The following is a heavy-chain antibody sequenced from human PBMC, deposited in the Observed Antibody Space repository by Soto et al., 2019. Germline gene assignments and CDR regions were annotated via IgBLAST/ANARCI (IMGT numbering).Heavy chain of an antibody. V-gene: IGHV1-69*12. Sequence: QVQLVQSGAEVKKPGSSVTVSCKASGGTFSSYTISWVRQAPGQGLEWMGGIIPIFGTANYAQKFQGRVTITADETTSNGFMELESPRSEGTAVYYGARGNHWWLTLWYLGLWGRGTLVNVFS. CDR2: IIPIFGTA. CDR3: ARGNHWWLTLWYLGL. D-gene: IGHD5-12*01. CDR1: GGTFSSYT. J-gene: IGHJ2*01.